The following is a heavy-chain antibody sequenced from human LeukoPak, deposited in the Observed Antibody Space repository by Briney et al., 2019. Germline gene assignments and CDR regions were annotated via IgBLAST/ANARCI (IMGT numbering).Heavy chain of an antibody. CDR1: GYTFTGYY. D-gene: IGHD3-10*01. CDR2: INTNTGNP. CDR3: AREGGVRGVIISSWFDP. V-gene: IGHV7-4-1*02. Sequence: ASVKVSCKASGYTFTGYYMHWVRQAPGQGLEWMGWINTNTGNPTYAQGFTGRFVFSLDTSVSTAYLQISSLKAEDTAVYYCAREGGVRGVIISSWFDPWGRGTLVTVSS. J-gene: IGHJ5*02.